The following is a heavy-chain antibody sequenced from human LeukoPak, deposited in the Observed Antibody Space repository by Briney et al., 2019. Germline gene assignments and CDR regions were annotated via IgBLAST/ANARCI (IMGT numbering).Heavy chain of an antibody. CDR2: IYPGDSDT. J-gene: IGHJ4*02. CDR3: ARLGYYGSGNHKAPFDY. V-gene: IGHV5-51*01. CDR1: GYSFTSYW. D-gene: IGHD3-10*01. Sequence: GESLKISRKGSGYSFTSYWIGWVRQMPGKGLEWMGIIYPGDSDTRYSPSFQGQVTISADESISTAYLQWSSLKASDTAMYYCARLGYYGSGNHKAPFDYWGQGILVTVSS.